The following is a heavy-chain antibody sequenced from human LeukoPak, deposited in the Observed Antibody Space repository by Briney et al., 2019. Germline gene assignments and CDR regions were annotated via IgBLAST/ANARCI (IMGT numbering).Heavy chain of an antibody. D-gene: IGHD1-26*01. J-gene: IGHJ4*02. CDR3: AKDIRYSGSYFFDY. Sequence: PGGSLRLSCAASGFTFDDYAMHWVRQAPGKGLEWVSLISWDGGSTYYADSVKGRFTISRDNSKNSLYLQMNSLRAEDTALYYCAKDIRYSGSYFFDYWGQGTLVTVSS. V-gene: IGHV3-43D*03. CDR2: ISWDGGST. CDR1: GFTFDDYA.